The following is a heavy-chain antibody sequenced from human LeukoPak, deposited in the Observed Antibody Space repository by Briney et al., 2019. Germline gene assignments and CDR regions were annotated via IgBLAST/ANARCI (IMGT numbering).Heavy chain of an antibody. CDR1: GFTVSSNY. CDR3: ARDRMATIGVY. Sequence: GGSLRLSCAASGFTVSSNYMGWVRQAPGKGLEWVSVIYSGGSTYYADSVKGRFTISRDNSKNTLYLQMNSLRAEDTAVYYCARDRMATIGVYWGQGTLVTVSS. CDR2: IYSGGST. V-gene: IGHV3-53*01. D-gene: IGHD5-24*01. J-gene: IGHJ4*02.